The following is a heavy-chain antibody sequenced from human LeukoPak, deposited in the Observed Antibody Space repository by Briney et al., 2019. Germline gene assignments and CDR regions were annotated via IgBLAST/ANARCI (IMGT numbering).Heavy chain of an antibody. V-gene: IGHV4-59*06. J-gene: IGHJ6*03. D-gene: IGHD3-3*01. CDR3: ARLYLEWSLYYMDV. CDR1: GGSISSYY. Sequence: PSETLSLACTVSGGSISSYYWSWIRQPAGKGLEWIGYIYYIGNTFYNPSLKSRVTISVDTSKNQFSLKLSSVTAADTAVYYCARLYLEWSLYYMDVWGKGTTVTVSS. CDR2: IYYIGNT.